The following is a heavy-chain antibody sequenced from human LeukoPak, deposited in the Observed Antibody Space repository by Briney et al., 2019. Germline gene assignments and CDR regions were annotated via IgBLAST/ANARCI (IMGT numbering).Heavy chain of an antibody. J-gene: IGHJ5*02. CDR2: INPSGGST. D-gene: IGHD3-9*01. CDR3: ARDFAYYDILTGYYTQNWFDP. CDR1: GYTFTSYY. Sequence: ASVKVSCKASGYTFTSYYMHWVRQAPGQGLEWMGIINPSGGSTSYAQKFQGRVTMTRDTSTSTVYMELSSLRSEDTAVYYCARDFAYYDILTGYYTQNWFDPWGQGTLVIVSS. V-gene: IGHV1-46*01.